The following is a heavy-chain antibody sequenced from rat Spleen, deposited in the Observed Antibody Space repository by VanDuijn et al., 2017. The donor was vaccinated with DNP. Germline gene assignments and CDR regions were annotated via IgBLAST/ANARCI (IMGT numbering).Heavy chain of an antibody. Sequence: EVQLVESGGGLVQPGRSLKLSCAASGFTFSNYYMAWVRQAPKKGLEWVATISTSGSRTYYPDSVKGRFTISRDNARSSLYLQLDTLGSEDTATYYCARQGGTTPFDYWGQGVMVTVSS. CDR3: ARQGGTTPFDY. J-gene: IGHJ2*01. D-gene: IGHD1-5*01. CDR2: ISTSGSRT. V-gene: IGHV5-25*01. CDR1: GFTFSNYY.